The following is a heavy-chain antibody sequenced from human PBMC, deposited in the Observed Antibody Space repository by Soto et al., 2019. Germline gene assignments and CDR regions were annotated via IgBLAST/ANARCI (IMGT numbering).Heavy chain of an antibody. CDR2: ISTTSGNT. CDR1: GYTFSSYS. D-gene: IGHD2-8*01. CDR3: ARDNGYYDF. J-gene: IGHJ4*02. Sequence: QIQMVKSGAEVKQPGASVKISCKTSGYTFSSYSINWVRQEPGQGLEWMAWISTTSGNTHYAERVQGRVTVTLDKSARTAFMEMWGLTSDDTAVYFCARDNGYYDFWGQGTLVTVSS. V-gene: IGHV1-18*01.